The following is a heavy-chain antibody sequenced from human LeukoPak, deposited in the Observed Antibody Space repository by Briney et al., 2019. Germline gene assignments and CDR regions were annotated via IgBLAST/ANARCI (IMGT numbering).Heavy chain of an antibody. Sequence: GGSLRLSCAASGFTFSSYAMSWVRQAPGKGLEWVSAISGSGGSTYYADSVKGRFTISRDNSKNTLYLQMNSLRAEDTAVYYCAKDVGYGSGLGLLDYWGQGTLVTVSS. CDR1: GFTFSSYA. CDR3: AKDVGYGSGLGLLDY. V-gene: IGHV3-23*01. J-gene: IGHJ4*02. D-gene: IGHD6-19*01. CDR2: ISGSGGST.